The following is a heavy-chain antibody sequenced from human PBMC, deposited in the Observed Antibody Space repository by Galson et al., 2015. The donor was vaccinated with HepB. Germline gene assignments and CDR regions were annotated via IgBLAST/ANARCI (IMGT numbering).Heavy chain of an antibody. Sequence: SLRLSCAASGFPFNNAWITWVRQAPGMGLEWVGRFKRKTAGGTTDYAAPVKGRFTISRDDSKNRLYLQMNSLNTEDTAVYYCTTDVYYSTYWSWLDPWGQGTLVTVSS. V-gene: IGHV3-15*01. CDR2: FKRKTAGGTT. J-gene: IGHJ5*02. CDR3: TTDVYYSTYWSWLDP. CDR1: GFPFNNAW. D-gene: IGHD2-8*02.